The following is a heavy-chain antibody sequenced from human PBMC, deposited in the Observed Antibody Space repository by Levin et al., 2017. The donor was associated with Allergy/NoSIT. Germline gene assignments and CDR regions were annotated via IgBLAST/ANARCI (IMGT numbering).Heavy chain of an antibody. CDR1: GGSVNSNSYY. Sequence: SETLSLTCTVSGGSVNSNSYYWTWIRQPPGKGLEWIGYIYYSGSTNYNPSLKSRVTVSLDTSKNQFSLRLSSVTAADTAVYYCARVQMTFGSHFAFDIWGQGTMFIVSS. J-gene: IGHJ3*02. D-gene: IGHD1-26*01. CDR3: ARVQMTFGSHFAFDI. V-gene: IGHV4-61*01. CDR2: IYYSGST.